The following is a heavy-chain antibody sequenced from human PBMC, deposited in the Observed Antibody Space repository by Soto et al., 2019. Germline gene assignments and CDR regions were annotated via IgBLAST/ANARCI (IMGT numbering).Heavy chain of an antibody. CDR3: AKKGEGGSYYYYGMDV. V-gene: IGHV3-23*01. Sequence: GGSLRLSCAASGFTFSSYAMSWVRQAPWKGLEWVSAISGSGGSTYYADSVKGRFTISRDNSKNTLYLQMNSLRAEDTAVYYCAKKGEGGSYYYYGMDVWGQGTTVTVSS. CDR2: ISGSGGST. J-gene: IGHJ6*02. D-gene: IGHD3-16*01. CDR1: GFTFSSYA.